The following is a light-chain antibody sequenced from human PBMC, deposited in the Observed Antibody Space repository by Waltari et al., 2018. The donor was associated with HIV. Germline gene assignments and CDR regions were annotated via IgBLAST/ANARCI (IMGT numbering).Light chain of an antibody. J-gene: IGLJ2*01. CDR1: PSTLGSNS. CDR2: SNY. V-gene: IGLV1-44*01. CDR3: ATWDDTMSVV. Sequence: QSPLTQTPSMSGAPGQRVNISCSGGPSTLGSNSVNWYRQLPGTAPKLLIYSNYQRPSSVPVRFSGSKSATSAFLVISGLQSDDEADYYCATWDDTMSVVFGGGTRLTVL.